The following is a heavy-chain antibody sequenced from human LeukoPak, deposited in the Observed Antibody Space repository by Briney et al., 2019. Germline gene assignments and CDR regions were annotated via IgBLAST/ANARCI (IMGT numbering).Heavy chain of an antibody. CDR3: ARGITMVRGVINYYYYYMDV. V-gene: IGHV4-34*01. J-gene: IGHJ6*03. CDR2: INHSGST. D-gene: IGHD3-10*01. Sequence: PSETLSLTCAVYGGSFSGYYWSWIRQPPGKGLEWIGEINHSGSTNYNPSLKSRVTISVDTSKNQFSLKLSSVTAADTAVYYCARGITMVRGVINYYYYYMDVWGKGTTVTISS. CDR1: GGSFSGYY.